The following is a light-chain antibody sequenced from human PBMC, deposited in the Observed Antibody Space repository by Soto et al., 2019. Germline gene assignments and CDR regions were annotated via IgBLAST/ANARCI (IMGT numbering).Light chain of an antibody. Sequence: EIVLTQSPGTLSLSPGERATLSCRAIQSVASGHLAWYQQTPGQAPRLLVSDASSRATGIPDRFSGSASGTDFTLTISRLEPEDSAMYFCQQYGSSLTWTFGQGTKVDIK. CDR1: QSVASGH. CDR3: QQYGSSLTWT. J-gene: IGKJ1*01. V-gene: IGKV3-20*01. CDR2: DAS.